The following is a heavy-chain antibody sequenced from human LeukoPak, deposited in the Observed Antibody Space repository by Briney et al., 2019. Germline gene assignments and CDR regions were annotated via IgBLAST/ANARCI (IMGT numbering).Heavy chain of an antibody. J-gene: IGHJ4*02. CDR3: ARERIIVAASYYFDY. CDR1: GGSISNYY. V-gene: IGHV4-4*07. D-gene: IGHD5-12*01. CDR2: IYSSGSI. Sequence: PSETLSLTCTVSGGSISNYYWNWIRQLAGKGLEWIGRIYSSGSINYNPSLKSRVTMSVDSSKNQLSLKLSSVTAADTAIYYCARERIIVAASYYFDYWGQGTLVTVSS.